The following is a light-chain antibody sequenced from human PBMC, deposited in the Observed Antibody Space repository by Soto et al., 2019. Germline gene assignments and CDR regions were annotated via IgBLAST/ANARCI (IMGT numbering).Light chain of an antibody. J-gene: IGLJ2*01. CDR1: SSDVGIYNY. CDR2: EVT. CDR3: SSYTSSSTRV. V-gene: IGLV2-14*01. Sequence: QSALTQPASVSGSPGQSIAISCTGSSSDVGIYNYVSWYQQHPGKVPKLIIYEVTNRPSGVSNRFPGSKSGNTASLTISGLQAEDEADYYCSSYTSSSTRVFGGGTKLTVL.